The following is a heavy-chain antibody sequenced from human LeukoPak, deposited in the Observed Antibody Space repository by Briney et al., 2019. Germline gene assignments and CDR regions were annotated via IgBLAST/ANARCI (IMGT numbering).Heavy chain of an antibody. CDR1: GFTFTNYG. CDR3: AKDPSYVPPDVFDI. Sequence: GGSLRLSCAAPGFTFTNYGMSWVRQAPGKGLEWVSTITGSGGTTYYADSVKGRFTISRDNSKNTLYLQMNSLRAEDTAVYYCAKDPSYVPPDVFDIWGQGTMVTVSS. CDR2: ITGSGGTT. D-gene: IGHD5-18*01. V-gene: IGHV3-23*01. J-gene: IGHJ3*02.